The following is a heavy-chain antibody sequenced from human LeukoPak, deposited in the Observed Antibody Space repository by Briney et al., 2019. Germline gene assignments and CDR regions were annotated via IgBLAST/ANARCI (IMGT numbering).Heavy chain of an antibody. CDR3: AREGGPYRPLDY. V-gene: IGHV4-4*02. Sequence: PSGTLSLTCGVSGGSISSTNWWTWVRQPPGEGLEWIGEVELSGRTNYNPSLKSRVAISVDKSENHISLKLTSVTAADTAVYYCAREGGPYRPLDYSGQGTLVTVAS. J-gene: IGHJ4*02. CDR1: GGSISSTNW. CDR2: VELSGRT.